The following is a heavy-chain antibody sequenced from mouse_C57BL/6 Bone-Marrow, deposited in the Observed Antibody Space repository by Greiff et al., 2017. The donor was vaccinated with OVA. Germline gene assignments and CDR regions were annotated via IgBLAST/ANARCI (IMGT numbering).Heavy chain of an antibody. V-gene: IGHV1-50*01. Sequence: QVQLQQPGAELVKPGASVKLSCKASGYTFTSYWMQWVKQRPGQGLEWIGEIDPSDSYTNYNQKFKGKATLTVDTSSSTAYMQLSSLTSEDSAVYYCARRDYDGSGKLFDYWGQGTTLTVSA. CDR2: IDPSDSYT. D-gene: IGHD1-1*01. CDR3: ARRDYDGSGKLFDY. J-gene: IGHJ2*01. CDR1: GYTFTSYW.